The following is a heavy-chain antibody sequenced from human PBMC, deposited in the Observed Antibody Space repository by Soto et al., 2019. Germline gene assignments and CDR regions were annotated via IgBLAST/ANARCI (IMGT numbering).Heavy chain of an antibody. Sequence: ASVKVSCKASGYAFISYGISWVGQAPGQGLEWMGWISAYNGNTKYAQKVQDRVTMTTDTSTSTAYMELSSLRSEDTAVYYCAREQYYGDNYYAMDVWGQGTTVTVSS. CDR3: AREQYYGDNYYAMDV. J-gene: IGHJ6*02. CDR2: ISAYNGNT. CDR1: GYAFISYG. D-gene: IGHD4-17*01. V-gene: IGHV1-18*01.